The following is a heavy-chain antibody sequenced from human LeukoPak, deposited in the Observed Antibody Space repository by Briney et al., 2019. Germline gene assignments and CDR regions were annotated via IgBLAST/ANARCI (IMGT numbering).Heavy chain of an antibody. CDR3: ARNKDLSSWSNAFDY. D-gene: IGHD6-13*01. CDR1: GYSFTSYW. Sequence: GESLKISCKGSGYSFTSYWIGWVRQMPGKGLEWMGIIYPGDSDTRYSPSFQGQVTISADKSITTAYLQWSSLKASDTAMYYCARNKDLSSWSNAFDYWGQGTLVTVSS. J-gene: IGHJ4*02. CDR2: IYPGDSDT. V-gene: IGHV5-51*01.